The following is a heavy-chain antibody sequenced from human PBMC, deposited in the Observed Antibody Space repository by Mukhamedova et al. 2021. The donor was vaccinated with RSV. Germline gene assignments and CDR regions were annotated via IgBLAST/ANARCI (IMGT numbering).Heavy chain of an antibody. Sequence: GQGLEWMGIINPSGGSTSYAQKFQGRVTMTRDTSTSTVYMELSSLRSADTAVYYCSRRGTVVTRNWFDPWCQGTLVTVSS. J-gene: IGHJ5*02. D-gene: IGHD4-23*01. CDR2: INPSGGST. V-gene: IGHV1-46*01. CDR3: SRRGTVVTRNWFDP.